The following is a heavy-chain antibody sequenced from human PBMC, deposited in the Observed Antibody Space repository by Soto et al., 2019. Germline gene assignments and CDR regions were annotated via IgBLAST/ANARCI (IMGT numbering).Heavy chain of an antibody. V-gene: IGHV3-48*01. D-gene: IGHD3-3*01. CDR1: GFTFSSYS. CDR3: ARDPHPQYYDFWSGYLDYYYYMDV. CDR2: ISSSSSTI. J-gene: IGHJ6*03. Sequence: GGSLRLSCAASGFTFSSYSMNWVRQAPGKGLEWVSYISSSSSTIYYADSVKGRFTISRDNAKNSLYLQMNSLRAEDTAVYYCARDPHPQYYDFWSGYLDYYYYMDVWGKGTTVTVSS.